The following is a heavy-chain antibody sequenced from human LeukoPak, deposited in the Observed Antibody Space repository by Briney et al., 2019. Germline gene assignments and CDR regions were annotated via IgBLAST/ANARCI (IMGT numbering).Heavy chain of an antibody. J-gene: IGHJ5*02. V-gene: IGHV3-33*01. CDR2: IWYDGSNK. CDR1: GFTFSSYG. Sequence: GGSLRLSCAASGFTFSSYGMHWVRQAPGKGLEWVAVIWYDGSNKYYADSVKGRFTISRDNSKNTLYLQMNSLRAEDTAVYYCARDGEGNYYDNSGYYSENTYNWFDPWGQGTLVTVSS. D-gene: IGHD3-22*01. CDR3: ARDGEGNYYDNSGYYSENTYNWFDP.